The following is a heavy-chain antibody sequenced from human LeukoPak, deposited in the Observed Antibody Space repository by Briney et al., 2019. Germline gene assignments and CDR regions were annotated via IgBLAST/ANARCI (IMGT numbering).Heavy chain of an antibody. CDR1: GGSISSYY. Sequence: SETLSLTCTVAGGSISSYYWRWIRQPPGQGLEWIGYIYYSGSTNYNPSLKSRVTISVDTSKNQFSLKLSSVTAADTAVYYCARLGRGDTAMVDNFDYWGQGTLVTVSS. CDR3: ARLGRGDTAMVDNFDY. V-gene: IGHV4-59*08. D-gene: IGHD5-18*01. J-gene: IGHJ4*02. CDR2: IYYSGST.